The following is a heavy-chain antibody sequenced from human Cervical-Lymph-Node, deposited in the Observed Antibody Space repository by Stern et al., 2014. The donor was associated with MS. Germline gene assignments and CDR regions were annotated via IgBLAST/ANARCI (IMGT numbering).Heavy chain of an antibody. Sequence: VQLVESGAEVKKPGSSVKVSCKASGGSFSTYSISWVRQGHGHGLECLGGVILLCNPANYAQNFQGRVTITADKTTNTVYMELTSLTYEATAVYYCSQDPPEMTKPPNGVGAWGQGTTVIVSS. V-gene: IGHV1-69*06. J-gene: IGHJ6*02. CDR3: SQDPPEMTKPPNGVGA. CDR2: VILLCNPA. D-gene: IGHD4-11*01. CDR1: GGSFSTYS.